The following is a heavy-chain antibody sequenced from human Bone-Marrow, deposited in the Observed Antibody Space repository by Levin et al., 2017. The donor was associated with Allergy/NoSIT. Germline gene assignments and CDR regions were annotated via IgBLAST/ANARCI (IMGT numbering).Heavy chain of an antibody. CDR1: GFTFSSYA. CDR2: ISVSGGST. Sequence: SCAASGFTFSSYAVSWVRQAPGKGLEWVSTISVSGGSTYYADSVKGRFTISRDSSKNTLYLQMDSLRAEDTAIYYCAKNYYSTTWFRPAFFDYWGQGTLVTVSS. V-gene: IGHV3-23*01. J-gene: IGHJ4*02. CDR3: AKNYYSTTWFRPAFFDY. D-gene: IGHD3-22*01.